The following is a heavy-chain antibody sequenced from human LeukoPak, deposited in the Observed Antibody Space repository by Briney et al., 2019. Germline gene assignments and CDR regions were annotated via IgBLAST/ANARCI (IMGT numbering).Heavy chain of an antibody. CDR2: IYSGGSP. D-gene: IGHD5-18*01. Sequence: GGSLRLSCAASGFIVSANYMNWVRQAPGKGLEWVSVIYSGGSPFYADSVKGRFTISRDNSKNTVYLQMNSLRVEDTAVYYCARGRQRDFWGQGTQVTVSS. CDR3: ARGRQRDF. V-gene: IGHV3-53*01. CDR1: GFIVSANY. J-gene: IGHJ4*02.